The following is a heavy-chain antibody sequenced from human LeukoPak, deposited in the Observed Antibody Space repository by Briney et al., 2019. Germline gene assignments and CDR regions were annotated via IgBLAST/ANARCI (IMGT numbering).Heavy chain of an antibody. V-gene: IGHV1-46*02. D-gene: IGHD3-22*01. J-gene: IGHJ4*02. CDR1: GYSFNDKY. CDR3: ARGGDYYDSSGYYDFDY. CDR2: INPSGGST. Sequence: ASVKVSCKASGYSFNDKYLHWVRQAPGQGLEWMGIINPSGGSTSYAQKFQGRVTMTRDMSTSTVYMELSSLRSEDTAVYYCARGGDYYDSSGYYDFDYWGQGTLVTVSS.